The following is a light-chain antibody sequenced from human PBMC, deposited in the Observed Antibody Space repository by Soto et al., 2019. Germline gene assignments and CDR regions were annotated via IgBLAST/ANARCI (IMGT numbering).Light chain of an antibody. J-gene: IGKJ1*01. Sequence: DIQLTQSPSFLSASVGDRVTITCRASQGISSYLAWYQQKPGKAPKLLIYDASNLESGVPSRFSGSGSGTEFTLTISSLQPDDFATYYCQQYKTFGQGTKVDIK. CDR2: DAS. V-gene: IGKV1-9*01. CDR1: QGISSY. CDR3: QQYKT.